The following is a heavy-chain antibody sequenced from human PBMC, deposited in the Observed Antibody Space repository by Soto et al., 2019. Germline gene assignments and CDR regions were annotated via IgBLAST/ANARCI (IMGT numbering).Heavy chain of an antibody. CDR3: ARIHWSRSSLEC. V-gene: IGHV4-30-2*01. D-gene: IGHD1-1*01. CDR2: VSHRGTA. J-gene: IGHJ4*02. CDR1: GGSIDSLAAS. Sequence: SQTPCLPRGVSGGSIDSLAASLSWIRQPPGKGLEWIGYVSHRGTAYSIPSLNGRLTLSMDSSQTQFSLKLTSVTAADSAVYDDARIHWSRSSLECWGQGFLDTVTS.